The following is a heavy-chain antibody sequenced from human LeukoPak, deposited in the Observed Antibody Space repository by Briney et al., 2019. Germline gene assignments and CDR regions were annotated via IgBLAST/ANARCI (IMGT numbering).Heavy chain of an antibody. D-gene: IGHD6-19*01. CDR3: ARGVAEQWLVQRWFDP. CDR1: GFTFSSYA. J-gene: IGHJ5*02. CDR2: ISYDGSNK. V-gene: IGHV3-30*04. Sequence: GGSLRLSCAASGFTFSSYAMHWVRQAPGKGLEWVAVISYDGSNKYYADSVKGRFTISRDNSRNTLYLQTNSLRAEDTAVYYCARGVAEQWLVQRWFDPWGQGTLVTVSS.